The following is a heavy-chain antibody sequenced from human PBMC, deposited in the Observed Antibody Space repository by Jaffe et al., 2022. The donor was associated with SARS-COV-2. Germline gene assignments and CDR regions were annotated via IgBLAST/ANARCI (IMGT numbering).Heavy chain of an antibody. J-gene: IGHJ4*02. CDR1: GFTFSNYA. Sequence: QVQLVESGGGVVQPGRSLRLSCAASGFTFSNYAIHWVRQAPGKGLEWVAVISIDGGVQYYGDSVKGRFTISRDNSKNTLYLQMNSLRAEDTAVYYCVREPYSVVAVPTFYFDYWGQGTLVTVSS. D-gene: IGHD2-15*01. V-gene: IGHV3-30*03. CDR2: ISIDGGVQ. CDR3: VREPYSVVAVPTFYFDY.